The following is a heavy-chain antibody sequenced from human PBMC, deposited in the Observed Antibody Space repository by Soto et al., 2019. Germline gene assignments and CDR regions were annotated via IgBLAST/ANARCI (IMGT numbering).Heavy chain of an antibody. CDR1: GYIFTSYG. D-gene: IGHD3-10*01. CDR3: APFTGSGTNDYGDV. V-gene: IGHV1-18*01. CDR2: ISVDSGNT. Sequence: QVQLVQSGAELKKPGASAKVSCKASGYIFTSYGISWVRQAPGQGLEWMAWISVDSGNTNYAQDFQGRVTMTTDTSASKARVQLRSLRSVDTAVDYCAPFTGSGTNDYGDVWGKGTGVIVSS. J-gene: IGHJ6*03.